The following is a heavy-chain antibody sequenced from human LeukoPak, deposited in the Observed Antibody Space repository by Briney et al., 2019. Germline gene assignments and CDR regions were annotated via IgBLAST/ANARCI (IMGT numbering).Heavy chain of an antibody. Sequence: KPGGSLRLSCAGSGFTVSNSWMSWVRQDPGKGLEWVGRIKSKTDGGTTEYAAPVTGRFTISRDDSKNTLYIQMNSLKTEYTAVYERTSITAQYFSAGGYYRYFDYWGQGTLVTVSS. J-gene: IGHJ4*02. CDR2: IKSKTDGGTT. D-gene: IGHD3-22*01. V-gene: IGHV3-15*01. CDR3: TSITAQYFSAGGYYRYFDY. CDR1: GFTVSNSW.